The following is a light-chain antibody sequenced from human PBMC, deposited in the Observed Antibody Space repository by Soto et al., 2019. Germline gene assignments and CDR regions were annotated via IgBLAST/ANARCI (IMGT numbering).Light chain of an antibody. Sequence: SPAPLFVSPGAIATLSCRASQSGGSNLAWYQQKPGQAPRLLIYGASTRAPGSPARFSGSGSGTDFTLTISSLQSEDFAAYCCQQDNKLPWTFRQGTKVEIK. CDR2: GAS. J-gene: IGKJ1*01. CDR1: QSGGSN. V-gene: IGKV3-15*01. CDR3: QQDNKLPWT.